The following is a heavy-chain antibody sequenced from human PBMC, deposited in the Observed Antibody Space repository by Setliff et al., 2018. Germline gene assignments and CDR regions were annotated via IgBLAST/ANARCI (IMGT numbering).Heavy chain of an antibody. CDR2: INHSGST. CDR3: RFWSGYYKNDY. D-gene: IGHD3-3*01. Sequence: LSLTCTVYGGSFSDYYWGWVRQPPGKGLEWIGEINHSGSTNYIPSLKSRPTISVDTSKNQFSLKLSSVTAADTAMYYCRFWSGYYKNDYWGQGTLVTVSS. V-gene: IGHV4-34*01. CDR1: GGSFSDYY. J-gene: IGHJ4*02.